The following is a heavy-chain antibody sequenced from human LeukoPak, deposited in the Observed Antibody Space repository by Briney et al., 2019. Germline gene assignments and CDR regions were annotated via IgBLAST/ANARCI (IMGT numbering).Heavy chain of an antibody. Sequence: GESLKISCKGSGYSLTSYWIGWVRQVPGKGLEWMGIIYPGDSDTRYSPSFQGQVTISADKSISTAYLQWSSLKASDTAMYYCARHLELRNYYYGMDVWGQGTTVTVSS. CDR1: GYSLTSYW. D-gene: IGHD1-7*01. J-gene: IGHJ6*02. V-gene: IGHV5-51*01. CDR3: ARHLELRNYYYGMDV. CDR2: IYPGDSDT.